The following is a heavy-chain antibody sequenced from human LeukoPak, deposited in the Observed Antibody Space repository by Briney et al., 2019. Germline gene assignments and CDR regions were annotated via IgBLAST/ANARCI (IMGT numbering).Heavy chain of an antibody. CDR1: GFTFSSYW. CDR2: INSDGSST. CDR3: AREVVTPYYMDV. J-gene: IGHJ6*03. D-gene: IGHD2-21*02. Sequence: PGGSLRLSCAASGFTFSSYWMHWVRQAPGKGLVWVSRINSDGSSTSYADSVKGRFTISRDNAKNTLYLQMNSLRAEDTAVYYCAREVVTPYYMDVWGKGTTVTVSS. V-gene: IGHV3-74*01.